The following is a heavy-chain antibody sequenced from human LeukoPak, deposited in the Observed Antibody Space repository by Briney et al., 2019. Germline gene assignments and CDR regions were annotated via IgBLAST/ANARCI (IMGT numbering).Heavy chain of an antibody. CDR3: AREGQGIDCSGGSCYSGGKEAFDI. D-gene: IGHD2-15*01. Sequence: GRSLRLSCAASGFTFSSYGMHWVRQAPGKGLEWVAVIWYDGSNKNYADSVKGRFSIPRDNSKNTLYLQMNSLRAEETAVYYCAREGQGIDCSGGSCYSGGKEAFDIWGQGTMVTVSS. CDR2: IWYDGSNK. J-gene: IGHJ3*02. CDR1: GFTFSSYG. V-gene: IGHV3-33*01.